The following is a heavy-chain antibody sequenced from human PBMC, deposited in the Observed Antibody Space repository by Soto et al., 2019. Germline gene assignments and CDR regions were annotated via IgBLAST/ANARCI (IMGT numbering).Heavy chain of an antibody. J-gene: IGHJ5*01. D-gene: IGHD2-15*01. Sequence: EVQLVESGGGLVQPGGSLRLSCAASGFIFSNYGMHWVRQAPGTGLEWISYVSGSANSRYYADSVQGRFTISRDNAKNTLYLQMNRLRDDDTAVYDGAGDLLRGGRRGWGFNSWGQGNLVT. CDR3: AGDLLRGGRRGWGFNS. CDR1: GFIFSNYG. V-gene: IGHV3-48*02. CDR2: VSGSANSR.